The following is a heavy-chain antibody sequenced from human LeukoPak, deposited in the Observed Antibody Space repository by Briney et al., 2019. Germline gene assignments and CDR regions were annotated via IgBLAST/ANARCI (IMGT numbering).Heavy chain of an antibody. Sequence: SGGSLSPSVQASGFPVSNNYITGVPRPPGKGLKWVSVIYSDGSTYFADSVKGRFTISRDNPKNTLYLQMNSLRAEDTAVYYCARAIRGYSYVLDYWGQGTLVTVSS. CDR3: ARAIRGYSYVLDY. CDR1: GFPVSNNY. J-gene: IGHJ4*02. V-gene: IGHV3-53*03. CDR2: IYSDGST. D-gene: IGHD5-18*01.